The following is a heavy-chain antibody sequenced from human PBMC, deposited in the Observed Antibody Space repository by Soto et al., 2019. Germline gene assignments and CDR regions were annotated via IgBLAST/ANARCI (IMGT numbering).Heavy chain of an antibody. D-gene: IGHD2-15*01. V-gene: IGHV1-69*13. CDR3: ARGNHCSGGSCYLGRYYGMDV. CDR1: GGTFSSYA. Sequence: SVKVSCKASGGTFSSYAISWVRQAPGQGLEWMGGIIPIFGTANYAQKFQGRVTITADESTSTAYMELSSLRSEDTAVYYCARGNHCSGGSCYLGRYYGMDVWGQGTTVTVSS. J-gene: IGHJ6*02. CDR2: IIPIFGTA.